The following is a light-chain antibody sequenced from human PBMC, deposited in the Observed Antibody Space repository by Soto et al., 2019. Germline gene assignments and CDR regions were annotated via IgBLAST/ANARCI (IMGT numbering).Light chain of an antibody. CDR1: SSDVGSYSL. V-gene: IGLV2-23*02. CDR2: EVF. J-gene: IGLJ1*01. Sequence: QSVLTQPASVSGSPGQSITISCTGTSSDVGSYSLVSWYQQHPGKAPTLMIYEVFKWPSGVSNRFSGSKSGNTASLTISGLQAEDEADYYCCSYAGSSTLYVFGTGTKVTVL. CDR3: CSYAGSSTLYV.